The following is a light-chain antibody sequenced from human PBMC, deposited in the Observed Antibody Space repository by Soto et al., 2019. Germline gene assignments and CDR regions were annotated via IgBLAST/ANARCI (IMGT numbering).Light chain of an antibody. CDR1: QSISSW. Sequence: DIQMTQSPSTLSASVGDRVTITCRASQSISSWLAWYQQKPGKAPKLLIYKAASLESGVPSRLISSGSRTEFTITISSLQPDDFATYYCQQYNSYSTFAQGTKVEIK. J-gene: IGKJ1*01. CDR3: QQYNSYST. CDR2: KAA. V-gene: IGKV1-5*03.